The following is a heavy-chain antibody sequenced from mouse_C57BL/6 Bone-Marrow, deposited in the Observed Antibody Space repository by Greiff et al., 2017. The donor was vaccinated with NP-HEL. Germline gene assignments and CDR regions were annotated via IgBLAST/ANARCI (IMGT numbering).Heavy chain of an antibody. CDR2: ISDGGSYT. J-gene: IGHJ4*01. CDR3: AREGGPYAMDY. V-gene: IGHV5-4*01. Sequence: EVKLMESGGGLVKPGGSLKLSCAASGFTFSSYAMSWVRQTPEKRLEWVATISDGGSYTYYPDNVKGRFTISRDNAKNNLYLQMSHLKSEDTAMYYCAREGGPYAMDYWGQGTPVTVSS. CDR1: GFTFSSYA.